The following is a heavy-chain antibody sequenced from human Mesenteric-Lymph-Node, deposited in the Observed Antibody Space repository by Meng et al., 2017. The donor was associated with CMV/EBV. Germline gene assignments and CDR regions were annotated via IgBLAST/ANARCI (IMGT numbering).Heavy chain of an antibody. CDR1: GGTFSSYT. J-gene: IGHJ6*02. CDR3: AAARPAYGMDV. CDR2: IIPILGIA. Sequence: SVQVSCKASGGTFSSYTISWVRQAPGQGLEWMGRIIPILGIANYAQKFQGRVTITADKSTSTADRELSSLRSEDTAVYYCAAARPAYGMDVWGQGTTVTVSS. V-gene: IGHV1-69*02. D-gene: IGHD6-6*01.